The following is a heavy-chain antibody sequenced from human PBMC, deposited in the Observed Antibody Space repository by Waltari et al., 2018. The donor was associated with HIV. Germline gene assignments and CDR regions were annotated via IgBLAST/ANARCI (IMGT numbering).Heavy chain of an antibody. V-gene: IGHV3-11*01. Sequence: QVQLVESGGGLVKPGGSLRLSCAASGFTLSDYYMSWIRQAPGKGLEGVSYISGSGRTIHYADSLKGRFTISRDSAKKSLYLQMNSLRVEDTAMYYCARAGVVGAIHVSFDYWGQGTLVTVSS. D-gene: IGHD1-26*01. CDR3: ARAGVVGAIHVSFDY. CDR1: GFTLSDYY. CDR2: ISGSGRTI. J-gene: IGHJ4*02.